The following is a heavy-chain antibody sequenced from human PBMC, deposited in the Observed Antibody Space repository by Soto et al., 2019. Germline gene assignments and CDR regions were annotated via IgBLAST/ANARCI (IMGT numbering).Heavy chain of an antibody. CDR2: IRPDGSVK. J-gene: IGHJ4*02. V-gene: IGHV3-7*01. D-gene: IGHD3-10*01. CDR3: ARDPVRGDDYNFDY. Sequence: EVQLVESGGGLVQPGGSLRLSCAASGFVFSAYWMTWVRQAPGKGLEWVANIRPDGSVKHYVDSVKGRFTISRDNAENSLSLQMNSLRAEDTAVYYCARDPVRGDDYNFDYWGQGTLVTVSS. CDR1: GFVFSAYW.